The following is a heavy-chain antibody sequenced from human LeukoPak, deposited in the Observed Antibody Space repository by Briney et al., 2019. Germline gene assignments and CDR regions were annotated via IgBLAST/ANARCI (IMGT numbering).Heavy chain of an antibody. J-gene: IGHJ6*02. CDR2: IIPILGIA. CDR3: ARPIAADIYYYGMDV. CDR1: GYTFTSYA. V-gene: IGHV1-69*04. Sequence: GASVKVSCKASGYTFTSYAISWVRQAPGQGLEWMGRIIPILGIANYAQKFQGRVTITADKSTSTAYMELSSLRSEDTAVYYCARPIAADIYYYGMDVWGQGTTVTVSS. D-gene: IGHD6-13*01.